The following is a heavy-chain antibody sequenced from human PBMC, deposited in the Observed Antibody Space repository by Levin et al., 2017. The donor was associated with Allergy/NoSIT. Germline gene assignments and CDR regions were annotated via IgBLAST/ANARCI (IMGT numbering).Heavy chain of an antibody. D-gene: IGHD3-10*01. V-gene: IGHV1-69*13. J-gene: IGHJ4*02. CDR1: GGTFSSYA. Sequence: ASVKVSCKASGGTFSSYAISWVRQAPGQGLEWMGGIIPIFGTANYAQKFQGRVTITADESTSTAYMELSSLRSEDTAVYYCARQYSMVRGVIISPYYFDYWGQGTLVTVSS. CDR3: ARQYSMVRGVIISPYYFDY. CDR2: IIPIFGTA.